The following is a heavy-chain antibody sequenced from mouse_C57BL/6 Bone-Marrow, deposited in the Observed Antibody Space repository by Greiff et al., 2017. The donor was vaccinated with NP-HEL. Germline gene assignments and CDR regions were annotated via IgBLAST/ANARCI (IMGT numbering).Heavy chain of an antibody. CDR3: ARFITTVVADWYFDV. V-gene: IGHV3-8*01. J-gene: IGHJ1*03. CDR1: GYSITSDY. CDR2: ISYSGST. D-gene: IGHD1-1*01. Sequence: EVKVVESGPGLAKPSQTLSLTCSVTGYSITSDYWNWIRKFPGNKLEYMGYISYSGSTYYNPSLKSRISITRDTSKNQYYLQLNSVTTEDTATYYCARFITTVVADWYFDVWGTGTTVTVSS.